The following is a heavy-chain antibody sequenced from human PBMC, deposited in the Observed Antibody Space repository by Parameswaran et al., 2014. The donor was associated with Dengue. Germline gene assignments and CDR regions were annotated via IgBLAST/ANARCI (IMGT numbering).Heavy chain of an antibody. D-gene: IGHD2-2*01. V-gene: IGHV1-2*02. CDR3: ARAIVVPAAMEGGQPAGYYYYGMDV. Sequence: WVRQAPGQGLEWMGWINPNSGGTNYAQKFQGRVTMTRDTSISTAYMELSRLRSDDTAVYYCARAIVVPAAMEGGQPAGYYYYGMDVWGQGTTVTVSS. J-gene: IGHJ6*02. CDR2: INPNSGGT.